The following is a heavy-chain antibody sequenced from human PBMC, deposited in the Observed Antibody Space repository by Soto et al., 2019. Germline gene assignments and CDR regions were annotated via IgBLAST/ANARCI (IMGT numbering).Heavy chain of an antibody. CDR1: GYTFASYA. CDR2: ISAYNGNT. V-gene: IGHV1-18*01. J-gene: IGHJ4*02. D-gene: IGHD5-18*01. CDR3: ARDPPHTDY. Sequence: QVQLVQSGAEVKKPGASVKVSCKASGYTFASYAISWLRQAPGKWLEWRGWISAYNGNTNYAQTLPGRVTMTTDTSTSTAYRELRSLRSDDTAEYYCARDPPHTDYWGQGTLVTVYS.